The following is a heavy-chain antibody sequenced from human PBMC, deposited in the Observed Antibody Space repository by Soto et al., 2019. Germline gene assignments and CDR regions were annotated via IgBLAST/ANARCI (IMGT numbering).Heavy chain of an antibody. Sequence: SETLSLTCTVSGGSISSYYWSWIRQPPGKGLEWIGYIYYSGSTNYSPSLKSRVTISVDRSKNQFSLKLSSVTAADTAVYYFARGGIFGVVVRRINWFDPLGQGTLVTVSS. D-gene: IGHD3-3*01. CDR3: ARGGIFGVVVRRINWFDP. V-gene: IGHV4-59*01. CDR2: IYYSGST. CDR1: GGSISSYY. J-gene: IGHJ5*02.